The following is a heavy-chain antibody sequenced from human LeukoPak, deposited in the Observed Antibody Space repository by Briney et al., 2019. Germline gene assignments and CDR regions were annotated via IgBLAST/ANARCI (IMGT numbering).Heavy chain of an antibody. V-gene: IGHV4-39*01. J-gene: IGHJ4*02. CDR1: GGSISSSSYY. CDR3: ARSTLWFGELYPDY. Sequence: SQTLSLTCTVSGGSISSSSYYWGWIRQPPGKGLEWIGSIYYSGSTYYNPSLNSRVTISVDTSKNQFSLKLSSVTAADTAVYYCARSTLWFGELYPDYWGQGTLVTVSS. CDR2: IYYSGST. D-gene: IGHD3-10*01.